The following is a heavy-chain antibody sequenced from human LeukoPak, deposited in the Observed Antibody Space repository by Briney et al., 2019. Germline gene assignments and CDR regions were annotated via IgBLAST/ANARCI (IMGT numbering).Heavy chain of an antibody. CDR3: ASDGDYYYYGMDV. CDR2: ISGSGGST. D-gene: IGHD4-17*01. V-gene: IGHV3-23*01. J-gene: IGHJ6*02. Sequence: GGSLRLSCAASGFTFSGYAMGWVRQAPGKGLEWVSGISGSGGSTYYADSVKGRFTISRDNSKNTLYLQMNSLRAEDTAVYYCASDGDYYYYGMDVWGQGTTVTVSS. CDR1: GFTFSGYA.